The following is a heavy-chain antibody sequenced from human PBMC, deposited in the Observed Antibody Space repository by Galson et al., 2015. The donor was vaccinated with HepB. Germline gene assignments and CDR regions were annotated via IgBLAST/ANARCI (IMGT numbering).Heavy chain of an antibody. CDR3: ARDSVYSSGWSMRGRSFDY. Sequence: SLRLSCAASGFTFSSYWMSWVRQAPGKGLEWVANIKQDGSEKYYVDSVKGRFAISRDNAKNSLYLQMNSLRAEDTAVYYCARDSVYSSGWSMRGRSFDYWGQGTLVTVSS. J-gene: IGHJ4*02. V-gene: IGHV3-7*03. D-gene: IGHD6-19*01. CDR1: GFTFSSYW. CDR2: IKQDGSEK.